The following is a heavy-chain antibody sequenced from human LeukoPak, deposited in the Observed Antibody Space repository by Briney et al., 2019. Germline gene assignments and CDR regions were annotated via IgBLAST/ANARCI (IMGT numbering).Heavy chain of an antibody. CDR1: GYTFTSYD. CDR2: RNPNSGNT. J-gene: IGHJ5*02. CDR3: ARGWGDIVVVPAPFDP. Sequence: ASVKVSCKASGYTFTSYDINWVRQATGQRLEWMGWRNPNSGNTGYAQKFQGRVTMTRNTSISTAYVELSSLRSEDTAVYYCARGWGDIVVVPAPFDPWGQGTLVTVSS. V-gene: IGHV1-8*01. D-gene: IGHD2-2*01.